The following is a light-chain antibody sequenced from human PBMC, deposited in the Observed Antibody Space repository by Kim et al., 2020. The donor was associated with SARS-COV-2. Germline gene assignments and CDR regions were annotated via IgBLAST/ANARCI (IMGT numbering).Light chain of an antibody. Sequence: DIVITQTPLSSPVTLGQPASISCSSSQRLVRPGVITFLSWLQQRAGQPPRLLIYNISNRFPGVPDRFSGSGAGTDFTLKISTVEAEDVGDYYYMQAIHLAWTFGQGTKVDIK. CDR3: MQAIHLAWT. V-gene: IGKV2-24*01. CDR2: NIS. CDR1: QRLVRPGVITF. J-gene: IGKJ1*01.